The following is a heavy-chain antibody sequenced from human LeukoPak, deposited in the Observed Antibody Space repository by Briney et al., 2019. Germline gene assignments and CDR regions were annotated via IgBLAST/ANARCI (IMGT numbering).Heavy chain of an antibody. V-gene: IGHV1-58*02. CDR1: GFTFTSSA. CDR2: IVVGSGNT. D-gene: IGHD1-26*01. J-gene: IGHJ3*02. CDR3: AREPRWGVRAFDI. Sequence: SVKVSCKAAGFTFTSSAMQGGRQARGQRRGGIGWIVVGSGNTNYAQKFQERVTITRDMSTSTAYMELSSLRSEDTAVYYCAREPRWGVRAFDIWGQGTMVTVSS.